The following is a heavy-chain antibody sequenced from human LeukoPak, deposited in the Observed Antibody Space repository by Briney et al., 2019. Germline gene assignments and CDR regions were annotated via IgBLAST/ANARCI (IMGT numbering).Heavy chain of an antibody. CDR1: ADSVSTNGAD. CDR3: ARGTRNAFDY. J-gene: IGHJ4*02. CDR2: TYYRSKWFN. D-gene: IGHD2-2*01. V-gene: IGHV6-1*01. Sequence: SQTLSLTCAISADSVSTNGADAWNWFRQSPSRGLARLGRTYYRSKWFNVHAVSVKSRMTLDADTSKNQFSLQLNSMTPEDTAVYYCARGTRNAFDYWGQGTLVTVSS.